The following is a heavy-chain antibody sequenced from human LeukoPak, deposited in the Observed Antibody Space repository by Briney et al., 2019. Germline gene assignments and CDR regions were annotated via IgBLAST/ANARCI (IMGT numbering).Heavy chain of an antibody. D-gene: IGHD5-18*01. V-gene: IGHV1-18*01. J-gene: IGHJ4*02. Sequence: GSSVKVSCKASGGTFSSYAISWVRQAPGQGLEWMGWISAYNGNTNYARKLQGRVTMTTDTSTSTAYMELRRLRSDDTAVYYCARGSREYVAMDYWGQGTLVTVSS. CDR1: GGTFSSYA. CDR3: ARGSREYVAMDY. CDR2: ISAYNGNT.